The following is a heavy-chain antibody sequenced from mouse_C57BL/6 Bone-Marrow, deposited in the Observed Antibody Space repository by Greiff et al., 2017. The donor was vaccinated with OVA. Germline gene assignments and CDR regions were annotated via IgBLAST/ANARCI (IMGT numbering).Heavy chain of an antibody. D-gene: IGHD1-1*01. CDR2: INPSGGYT. J-gene: IGHJ1*03. V-gene: IGHV1-4*01. Sequence: QVQLQQSGAELARPGASVKMSCKASGYTFTSYTMHWVKQRPGQGLEWIGYINPSGGYTKYNQKFKDKATLTADKSSSTAYMQLSSLTSEDSAVYYCASPHYYGSSYGWYFDVWGTGTTVTVSS. CDR3: ASPHYYGSSYGWYFDV. CDR1: GYTFTSYT.